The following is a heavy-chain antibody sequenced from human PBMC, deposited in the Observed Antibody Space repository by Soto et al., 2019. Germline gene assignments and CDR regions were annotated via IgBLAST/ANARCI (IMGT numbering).Heavy chain of an antibody. Sequence: ASVKVSCKASGYTFTSYGISWVRQAPGQGLEWMGWISAYNGNTNYAQKLQGRVTITTDTSTSTAYMELRSLRSDDTAMYYCATSSRDYDFWSGHLDYYYGMDVWGQGTTVTVSS. CDR1: GYTFTSYG. CDR3: ATSSRDYDFWSGHLDYYYGMDV. J-gene: IGHJ6*02. D-gene: IGHD3-3*01. V-gene: IGHV1-18*01. CDR2: ISAYNGNT.